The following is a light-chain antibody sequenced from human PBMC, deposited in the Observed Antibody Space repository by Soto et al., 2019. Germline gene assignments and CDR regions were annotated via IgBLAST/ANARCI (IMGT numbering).Light chain of an antibody. Sequence: EVVLTQSPGTLSLSPGERATLSCRASQTININYLAWYQQKPGQAPRLLMSGASNRATGIPDRFSGSGSGTDFTLTINRLEPEDFAMYFCQQDNTSPLTFVQGTKVEVK. CDR2: GAS. J-gene: IGKJ1*01. CDR3: QQDNTSPLT. CDR1: QTININY. V-gene: IGKV3-20*01.